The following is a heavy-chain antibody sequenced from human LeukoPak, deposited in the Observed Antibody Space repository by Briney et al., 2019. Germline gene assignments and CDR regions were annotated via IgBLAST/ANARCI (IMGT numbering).Heavy chain of an antibody. J-gene: IGHJ4*02. D-gene: IGHD3-3*01. CDR3: ASTFWSGYYN. V-gene: IGHV1-18*01. CDR1: GYTFTSYG. CDR2: ISAYNGNT. Sequence: ASVKVSCKASGYTFTSYGISWVRQAPGQGLEWMGWISAYNGNTNYAQKFQGRVTMTRDTSISTAYMELSRLRSDDTAVYYCASTFWSGYYNWGQGTLVTVSS.